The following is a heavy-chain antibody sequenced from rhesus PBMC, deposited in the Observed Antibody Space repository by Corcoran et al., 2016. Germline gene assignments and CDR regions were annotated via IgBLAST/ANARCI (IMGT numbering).Heavy chain of an antibody. Sequence: QVKLQQWGEGLVKPSETLSLTCAVYGGSISGYYYWSWIRQAPGTGLDWIGNIDGNSPRINYRPSHKNRFNIAKHTSKNQFYLKLGYGTAADTAVYYCARDRGEIATVTGYFDYWGQGVLVTVSS. J-gene: IGHJ4*01. D-gene: IGHD5-36*01. CDR3: ARDRGEIATVTGYFDY. V-gene: IGHV4-73*01. CDR2: IDGNSPRI. CDR1: GGSISGYYY.